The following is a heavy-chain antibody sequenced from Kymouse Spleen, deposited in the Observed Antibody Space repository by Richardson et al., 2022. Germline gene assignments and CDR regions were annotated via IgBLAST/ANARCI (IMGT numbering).Heavy chain of an antibody. V-gene: IGHV3-33*01. CDR2: IWYDGSNK. CDR1: GFTFSSYG. Sequence: QVQLVESGGGVVQPGRSLRLSCAASGFTFSSYGMHWVRQAPGKGLEWVAVIWYDGSNKYYADSVKGRFTISRDNSKNTLYLQMNSLRAEDTAVYYCARDCSSTSCYFDYWGQGTLVTVSS. D-gene: IGHD2-2*02. CDR3: ARDCSSTSCYFDY. J-gene: IGHJ4*02.